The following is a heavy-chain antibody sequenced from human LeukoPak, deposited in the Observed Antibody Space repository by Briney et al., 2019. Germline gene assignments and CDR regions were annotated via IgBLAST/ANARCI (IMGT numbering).Heavy chain of an antibody. CDR2: IYSGGST. D-gene: IGHD3-9*01. CDR1: GFTVSSNF. Sequence: PGGSLRLSCAASGFTVSSNFMSWVRQAPGKGLEWVSVIYSGGSTYYTDSVKGRFTISRDNSKNTLYLQMNSLRAEDTAVYYCVRGPRFDWSFDYWGQGTLVTVSS. V-gene: IGHV3-53*01. J-gene: IGHJ4*02. CDR3: VRGPRFDWSFDY.